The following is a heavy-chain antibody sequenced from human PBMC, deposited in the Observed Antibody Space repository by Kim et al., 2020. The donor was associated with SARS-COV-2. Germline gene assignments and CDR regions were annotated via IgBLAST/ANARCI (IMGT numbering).Heavy chain of an antibody. CDR1: GDSVSSNSAA. CDR2: TYYRSKWYN. D-gene: IGHD6-13*01. J-gene: IGHJ6*02. V-gene: IGHV6-1*01. Sequence: SHTLSLTCAISGDSVSSNSAAWNWIRQSPSRGLEWLGRTYYRSKWYNDYAVSVKSRITINPDTSKNQFSLQLNSVTPEDTAVYYCARDVLWAAAGTSDYYGMDVWGQGTTVTVSS. CDR3: ARDVLWAAAGTSDYYGMDV.